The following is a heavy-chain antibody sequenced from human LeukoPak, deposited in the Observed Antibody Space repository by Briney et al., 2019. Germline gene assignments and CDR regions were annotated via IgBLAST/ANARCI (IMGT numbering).Heavy chain of an antibody. CDR3: ARGDLWLGH. V-gene: IGHV3-7*01. CDR1: GFTFSSYW. Sequence: PGGSLRLSCATSGFTFSSYWMCWVRQAPGKGLEWVANIKSDGSEEYYGDSVKGRFTISRDNAKSSLYLQMNSLRVEDTAVYYCARGDLWLGHWGQGSLVTVSS. J-gene: IGHJ4*02. D-gene: IGHD3-10*01. CDR2: IKSDGSEE.